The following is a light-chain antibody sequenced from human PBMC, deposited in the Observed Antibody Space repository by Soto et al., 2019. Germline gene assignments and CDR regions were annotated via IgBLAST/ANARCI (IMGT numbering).Light chain of an antibody. J-gene: IGKJ1*01. CDR1: QSVSSTY. CDR2: GAS. Sequence: EIELTQSPGTLSLSPGEGATLSCRASQSVSSTYLAWYQQKPGQAPRLLIYGASSRATGIPDRFSGSGSGTDFTLTISRLEPEDFAVYYCQHYGSSTWTFGQGTKVEIK. CDR3: QHYGSSTWT. V-gene: IGKV3-20*01.